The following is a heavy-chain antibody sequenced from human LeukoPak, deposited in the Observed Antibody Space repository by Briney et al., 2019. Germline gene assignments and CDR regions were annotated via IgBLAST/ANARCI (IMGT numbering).Heavy chain of an antibody. Sequence: SETLSLTCTVSGDSISSDYWSWIRQPPGKGLEWIAYIHYSGSTNYSPSLKSRVTISVDTSKNRFSLKLSSVTAADTAVYYCARDGHYGSGSYYTHWGQGTLVTVSS. D-gene: IGHD3-10*01. J-gene: IGHJ4*02. CDR2: IHYSGST. CDR3: ARDGHYGSGSYYTH. V-gene: IGHV4-59*12. CDR1: GDSISSDY.